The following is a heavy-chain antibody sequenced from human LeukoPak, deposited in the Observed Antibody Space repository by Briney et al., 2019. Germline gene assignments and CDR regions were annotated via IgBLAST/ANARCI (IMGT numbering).Heavy chain of an antibody. CDR3: ARGDPSSGWYVWDY. CDR1: GFTFSSNY. D-gene: IGHD6-19*01. CDR2: IYSGGRT. J-gene: IGHJ4*02. V-gene: IGHV3-66*01. Sequence: PGGSLRLSCAASGFTFSSNYMSWVRQAPGKGLEWVSVIYSGGRTYYSDSVKGRFTISRENSKNTLYLQMNSLRAEDTAVYYCARGDPSSGWYVWDYWGQGTQVTVSS.